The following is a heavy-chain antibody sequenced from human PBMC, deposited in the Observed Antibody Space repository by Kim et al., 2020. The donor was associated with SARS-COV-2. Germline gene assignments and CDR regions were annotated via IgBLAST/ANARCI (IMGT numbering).Heavy chain of an antibody. CDR3: AGSIQVYYFYYMDL. Sequence: SETLSLTCSVSGGSITSGGYYWTWIRQHPGGGLEWIGSIYYGGTTYYSPSLKSRLSMSVDRSQNRFSLTLASVTVADTAVHFCAGSIQVYYFYYMDLWGRGTAVTVSS. CDR1: GGSITSGGYY. D-gene: IGHD2-21*01. J-gene: IGHJ6*03. CDR2: IYYGGTT. V-gene: IGHV4-31*03.